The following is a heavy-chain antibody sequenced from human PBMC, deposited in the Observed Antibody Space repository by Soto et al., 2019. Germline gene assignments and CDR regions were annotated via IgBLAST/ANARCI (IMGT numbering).Heavy chain of an antibody. Sequence: QVQLQESGPGLVKPSETLSLTCTVSGGSISSYYWSWIRQPPGKGLEWIGHRYYSGGTSFNPSLKRRVTISVDSSKNQISLNLTSVTAADTAVYYCARHRSRWGYSYGDFDHWGQGSLVSVSS. J-gene: IGHJ4*02. CDR1: GGSISSYY. CDR2: RYYSGGT. V-gene: IGHV4-59*08. CDR3: ARHRSRWGYSYGDFDH. D-gene: IGHD5-18*01.